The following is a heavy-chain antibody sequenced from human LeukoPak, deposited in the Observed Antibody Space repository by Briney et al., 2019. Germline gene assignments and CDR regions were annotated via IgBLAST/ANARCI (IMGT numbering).Heavy chain of an antibody. CDR3: ARGTYYYDSSGYYSRMGSDY. J-gene: IGHJ4*02. CDR1: GYTFTGYY. Sequence: ASVKVSCKASGYTFTGYYMHWVRQAPGQGLEWMGWINPNSGGTNYAQKFQGRVTMTRDTSISTAYMELSRLRSDDTAVYYCARGTYYYDSSGYYSRMGSDYWGQGTLVTVSS. V-gene: IGHV1-2*02. CDR2: INPNSGGT. D-gene: IGHD3-22*01.